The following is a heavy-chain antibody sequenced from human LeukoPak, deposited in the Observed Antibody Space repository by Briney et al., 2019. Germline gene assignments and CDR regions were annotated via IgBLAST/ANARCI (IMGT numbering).Heavy chain of an antibody. Sequence: PSETLSLTCAVSGGSFSGYWWCWIRQSPGTGLEWIGEISHSGETNYNPSFESRVSISLDTSKSQFSLHLSSVTAADTAVYYCARTDYSLPWGQGTPVTVSS. CDR2: ISHSGET. D-gene: IGHD4-11*01. J-gene: IGHJ5*02. CDR3: ARTDYSLP. V-gene: IGHV4-34*01. CDR1: GGSFSGYW.